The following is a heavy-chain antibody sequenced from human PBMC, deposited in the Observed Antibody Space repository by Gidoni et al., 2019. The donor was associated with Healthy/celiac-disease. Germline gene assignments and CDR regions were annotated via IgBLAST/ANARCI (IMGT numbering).Heavy chain of an antibody. CDR3: AKDFGYYGSGSYFDY. CDR2: ISWNSGSI. D-gene: IGHD3-10*01. CDR1: GFTFDDYA. J-gene: IGHJ4*02. Sequence: EVQLVESGGGLVQPGRSLRLSCAASGFTFDDYAMHWVRQAPGKGLECVSGISWNSGSIGYADSVKGRFTISRDNAKNSLYLQMNSLRAEDTALYYCAKDFGYYGSGSYFDYWGQGTLVTVSS. V-gene: IGHV3-9*01.